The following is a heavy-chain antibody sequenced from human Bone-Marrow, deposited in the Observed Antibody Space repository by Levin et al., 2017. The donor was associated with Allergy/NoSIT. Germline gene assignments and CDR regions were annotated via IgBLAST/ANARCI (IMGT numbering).Heavy chain of an antibody. CDR1: GGSISSSSYY. CDR2: IYYSGST. V-gene: IGHV4-39*07. J-gene: IGHJ4*02. Sequence: SETLSLTCTVSGGSISSSSYYWGWIRQPPGKGLEWIGSIYYSGSTYYNPSLKSRVTISVDTSKNQFSLKLSSVTAADTAVYYCASYPDYYDSNAGAYWGQGTLVTVSS. D-gene: IGHD3-22*01. CDR3: ASYPDYYDSNAGAY.